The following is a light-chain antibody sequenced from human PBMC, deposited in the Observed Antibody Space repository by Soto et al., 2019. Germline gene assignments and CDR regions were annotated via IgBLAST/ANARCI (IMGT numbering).Light chain of an antibody. CDR3: QQYGSSPPVT. V-gene: IGKV3-20*01. CDR2: GAS. Sequence: EIVLTQSPGTLSLSPGKRATLSCRASQSVSSSYLAWYQQKPGQAPRLLIYGASGRATGIPDRFSGSGSGTDFTLTISSLEPEDFAVYYFQQYGSSPPVTFCQGTRLEI. J-gene: IGKJ5*01. CDR1: QSVSSSY.